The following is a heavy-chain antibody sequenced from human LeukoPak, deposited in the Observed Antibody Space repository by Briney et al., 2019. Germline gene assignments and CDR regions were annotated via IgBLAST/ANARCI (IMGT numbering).Heavy chain of an antibody. CDR3: AILWWYSGYYLWRLGDDYGMDV. CDR1: GFTFSSYW. V-gene: IGHV3-74*01. CDR2: INSDGSST. D-gene: IGHD3-22*01. J-gene: IGHJ6*02. Sequence: PGGSLRLSCAASGFTFSSYWMHWVRQAPGKGLVWVSRINSDGSSTSYADSVKGRFTISRDNAKNTLYLQMNSLRAEDTAVYYCAILWWYSGYYLWRLGDDYGMDVWGQGTTVTVSS.